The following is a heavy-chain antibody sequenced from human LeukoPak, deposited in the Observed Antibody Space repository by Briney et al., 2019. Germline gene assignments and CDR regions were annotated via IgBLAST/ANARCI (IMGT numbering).Heavy chain of an antibody. CDR2: ITGSGGSS. V-gene: IGHV3-23*01. CDR3: AKDSTMVRGIIYYGMDV. Sequence: GRSLRLSCAASGFTFSSYAMSWVRQAPGKGLEWVSVITGSGGSSYYADSVKGRFTISRDNSKNTLYLQVNSLRAEDTAVYYCAKDSTMVRGIIYYGMDVWGQGTTVTVSS. CDR1: GFTFSSYA. D-gene: IGHD3-10*01. J-gene: IGHJ6*02.